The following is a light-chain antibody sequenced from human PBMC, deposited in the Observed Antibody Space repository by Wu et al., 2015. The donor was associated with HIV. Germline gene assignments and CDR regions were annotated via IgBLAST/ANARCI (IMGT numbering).Light chain of an antibody. J-gene: IGKJ2*03. CDR1: QSVSSSY. CDR2: GAS. CDR3: QQYGTSPPYS. Sequence: EIVLTQSPGTLSLSPGERATLSCRASQSVSSSYLAWYQQKPGQAPRLLIYGASRRATGIPERFSGSGSGTDFTLAISRLESEDFAVYSCQQYGTSPPYSFGQGTKLEIK. V-gene: IGKV3-20*01.